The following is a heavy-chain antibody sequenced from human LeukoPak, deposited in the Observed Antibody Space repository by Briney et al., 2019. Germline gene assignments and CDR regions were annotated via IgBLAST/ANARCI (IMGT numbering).Heavy chain of an antibody. J-gene: IGHJ4*02. D-gene: IGHD4-11*01. CDR3: ARENMTTDFDY. V-gene: IGHV1-2*02. Sequence: ASVKVSCKASGYTFTGNYMHWVRQAPGQGLERMGWINPNSGGTNYAQKFQGRVTMTRDTSISTAYMELSRLRSDDTAVYYCARENMTTDFDYWGQGTLVTVSS. CDR1: GYTFTGNY. CDR2: INPNSGGT.